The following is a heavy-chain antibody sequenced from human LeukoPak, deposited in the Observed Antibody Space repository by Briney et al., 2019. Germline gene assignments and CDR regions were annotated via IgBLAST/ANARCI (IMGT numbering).Heavy chain of an antibody. V-gene: IGHV1-18*01. D-gene: IGHD3-22*01. J-gene: IGHJ4*02. CDR2: ISAYNGNT. CDR1: GYTFTSYG. Sequence: ASVKVSCKASGYTFTSYGISWVRQAPGQGLEWMGWISAYNGNTNYAQKLQGRATMTTDTSTSTAYMELRSLRSDDTAVYYCARDPLRYYYDSSGYYYYWGQGTLVTVSS. CDR3: ARDPLRYYYDSSGYYYY.